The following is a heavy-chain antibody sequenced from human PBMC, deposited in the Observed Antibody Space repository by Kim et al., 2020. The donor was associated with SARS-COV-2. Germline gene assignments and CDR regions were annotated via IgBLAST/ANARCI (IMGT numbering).Heavy chain of an antibody. J-gene: IGHJ6*01. D-gene: IGHD2-2*01. CDR3: ARSQYTSSTSCFYDMDV. CDR2: ISTSGSTI. Sequence: GGSLRLSCAASGFTFSTYEMHWVRQAPGKGLEWISYISTSGSTIYYADSVKGRFTISRDNAKSTLSLQMNSLRAEDTAVYYCARSQYTSSTSCFYDMDV. CDR1: GFTFSTYE. V-gene: IGHV3-48*03.